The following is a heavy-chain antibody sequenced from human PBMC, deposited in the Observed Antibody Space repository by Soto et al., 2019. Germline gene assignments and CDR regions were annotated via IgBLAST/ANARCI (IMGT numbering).Heavy chain of an antibody. V-gene: IGHV1-69*02. CDR3: ARGIGYCSSTSCPVYYMDV. D-gene: IGHD2-2*01. Sequence: GASVKVSCKASGGTFSSYTISWVRQAPGQGLEWMGRIIPILGIANYAQKFQGRVTITADKSTSTAYMELSSLRSEDTAVYYCARGIGYCSSTSCPVYYMDVWGKGTTVTVSS. CDR1: GGTFSSYT. J-gene: IGHJ6*03. CDR2: IIPILGIA.